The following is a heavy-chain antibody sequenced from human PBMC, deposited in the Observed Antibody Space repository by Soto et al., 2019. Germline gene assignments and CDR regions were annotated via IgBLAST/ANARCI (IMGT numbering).Heavy chain of an antibody. V-gene: IGHV1-18*01. CDR1: GYTFTSYG. CDR3: ARTDYGDYYYYYGMDV. D-gene: IGHD4-17*01. CDR2: ISAYNGNT. Sequence: QVQLVQSGAEVKKPGASVKVSCKASGYTFTSYGISWVRQAPGQGLEWMGWISAYNGNTNYAQKLQGRVTMTTDTSTRTAYMELRSLRSDDTAVYYCARTDYGDYYYYYGMDVWGQGTTVTVAS. J-gene: IGHJ6*02.